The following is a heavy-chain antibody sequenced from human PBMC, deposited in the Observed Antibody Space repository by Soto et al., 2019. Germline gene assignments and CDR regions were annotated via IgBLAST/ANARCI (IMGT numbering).Heavy chain of an antibody. D-gene: IGHD6-13*01. Sequence: PGGSLRLSCAASGFTFSSYAMSWVRQTPGKGLEWVSTLSGSGGSTNYADSVKGQFTISRDNAKSTLYLQMNSLRAEDTAVYYCARWGAAADWGQGTLVTVSS. CDR1: GFTFSSYA. J-gene: IGHJ4*02. V-gene: IGHV3-23*01. CDR2: LSGSGGST. CDR3: ARWGAAAD.